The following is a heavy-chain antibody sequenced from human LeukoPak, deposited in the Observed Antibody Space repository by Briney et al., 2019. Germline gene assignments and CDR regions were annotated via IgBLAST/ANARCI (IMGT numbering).Heavy chain of an antibody. V-gene: IGHV3-23*01. CDR3: AKATYYDNSYYFDY. J-gene: IGHJ4*02. CDR1: GFTFSSYA. D-gene: IGHD3-22*01. CDR2: IGGSGGST. Sequence: PGGSLRLSCAASGFTFSSYAMSWVRQAPGKGLEWVSAIGGSGGSTYYADSVKGRFTISRDNSKNTLYLQMNSLRAEDTAVYYCAKATYYDNSYYFDYWGQGTLVTVSS.